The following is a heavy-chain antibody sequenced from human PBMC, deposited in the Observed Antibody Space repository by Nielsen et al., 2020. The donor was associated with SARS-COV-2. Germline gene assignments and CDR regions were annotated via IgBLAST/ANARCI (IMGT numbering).Heavy chain of an antibody. V-gene: IGHV1-46*01. CDR2: INPTNGGT. CDR1: GYTFINHD. J-gene: IGHJ4*02. CDR3: ARDSSGTYRRVDY. D-gene: IGHD3-22*01. Sequence: ASVKVSCKASGYTFINHDINWVRQAPGQGLEWMGLINPTNGGTTYAQKFQGRVTMTRDTSTSTVYMELSSLRSDDTAVYYCARDSSGTYRRVDYWGQGTLVTVSS.